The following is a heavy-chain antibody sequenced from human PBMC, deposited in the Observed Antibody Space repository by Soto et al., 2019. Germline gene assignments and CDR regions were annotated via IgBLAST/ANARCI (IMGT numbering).Heavy chain of an antibody. D-gene: IGHD3-16*01. V-gene: IGHV1-69*12. Sequence: QVQLVQSGAEVEKPGSSVKVSCKASGGTFSSYAISWVRQAPGQGLEWMGGIIPIFGTTNYAPKFQGRVTITAVETTSPACMELSRLRSEDTAVYYGARDPGRDYVQLDYWGQGTLVTVSS. CDR3: ARDPGRDYVQLDY. J-gene: IGHJ4*02. CDR1: GGTFSSYA. CDR2: IIPIFGTT.